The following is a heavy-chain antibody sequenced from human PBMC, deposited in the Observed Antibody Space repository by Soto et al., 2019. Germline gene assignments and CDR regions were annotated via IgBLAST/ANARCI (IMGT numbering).Heavy chain of an antibody. V-gene: IGHV4-39*01. Sequence: SETLSLTWTVSGGYMRASDYYWGWIRQPQGKGLECIGNIYYSGTSYSYPSLKGRVTMSVDTSKNQFSMRLSSVTAADTAVYYCARGRHHETSGYYSGGWYYFDHWGQGTLVTVS. CDR3: ARGRHHETSGYYSGGWYYFDH. CDR2: IYYSGTS. D-gene: IGHD3-22*01. CDR1: GGYMRASDYY. J-gene: IGHJ4*02.